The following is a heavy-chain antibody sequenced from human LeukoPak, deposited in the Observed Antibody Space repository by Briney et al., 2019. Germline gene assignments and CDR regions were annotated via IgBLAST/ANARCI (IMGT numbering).Heavy chain of an antibody. V-gene: IGHV3-23*01. CDR3: AGGFYYYYMDV. CDR1: GFTFSDYA. D-gene: IGHD3-16*01. Sequence: PGGSLRLSCAASGFTFSDYAMTWVRQAPGKGLEGVSGISSSGDNAYYADSVKGRFTISRDNSRNTLYLQLNSLRAEDTAVYYCAGGFYYYYMDVWGKGTTVTVSS. J-gene: IGHJ6*03. CDR2: ISSSGDNA.